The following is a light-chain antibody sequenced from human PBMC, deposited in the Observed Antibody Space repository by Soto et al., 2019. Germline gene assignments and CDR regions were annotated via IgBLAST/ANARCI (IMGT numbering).Light chain of an antibody. CDR3: SSYTSSSTWV. CDR2: DVS. V-gene: IGLV2-14*01. J-gene: IGLJ3*02. Sequence: QSVLTQPASVSGSPGQSIAISCTGTSSDVGGYNYVSWYQQHPGKTPNLMIYDVSNRPSGVSNRFSGSKSGNTASLTISGLQAEDEADYYCSSYTSSSTWVFGGGTKLNVL. CDR1: SSDVGGYNY.